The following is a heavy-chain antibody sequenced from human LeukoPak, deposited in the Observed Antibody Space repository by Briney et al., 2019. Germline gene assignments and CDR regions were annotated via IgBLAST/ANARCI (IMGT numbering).Heavy chain of an antibody. CDR3: AKEGRWAAAGTPNLDY. D-gene: IGHD6-13*01. CDR2: ISGSGGST. J-gene: IGHJ4*02. CDR1: GFTFSSYA. V-gene: IGHV3-23*01. Sequence: GGSLRLSCAASGFTFSSYAMSWVRQAPGKGLEWVSAISGSGGSTYYADSVKGRFTISRDYSKNTLYLQMNSLRAEDTAVYYCAKEGRWAAAGTPNLDYWGQGTLVTVSS.